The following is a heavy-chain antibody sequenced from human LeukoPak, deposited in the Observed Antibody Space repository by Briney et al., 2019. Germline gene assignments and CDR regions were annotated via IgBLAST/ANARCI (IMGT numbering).Heavy chain of an antibody. Sequence: GSLRLSCAASGFTFSIYWMSWVRQAPGKGLEWVANMKQDGSETYYVDSVKGRFTISRDNAENSLYLQMNSLRAEDTAVYYCVRSDVVRGITSRGYWGQGTLVTVSS. V-gene: IGHV3-7*01. J-gene: IGHJ4*02. CDR2: MKQDGSET. D-gene: IGHD3-10*01. CDR3: VRSDVVRGITSRGY. CDR1: GFTFSIYW.